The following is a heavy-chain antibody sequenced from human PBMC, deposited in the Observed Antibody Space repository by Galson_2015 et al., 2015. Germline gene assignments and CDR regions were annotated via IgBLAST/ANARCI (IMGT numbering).Heavy chain of an antibody. J-gene: IGHJ4*02. CDR3: ARPGETGTTTGPGY. CDR1: GSVCPGYF. CDR2: LYTGDSDT. D-gene: IGHD1-7*01. Sequence: QPRAEVIKPGESLLISCKASGSVCPGYFIGWVRQMLGQGLEWMGLLYTGDSDTRSSPSFQVQVTISADKSISIAYLQWSSLKAADTAMYDCARPGETGTTTGPGYWGQGTLVTVSS. V-gene: IGHV5-51*01.